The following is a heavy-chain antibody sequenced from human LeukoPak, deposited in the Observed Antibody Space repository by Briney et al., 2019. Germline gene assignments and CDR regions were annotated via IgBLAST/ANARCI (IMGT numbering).Heavy chain of an antibody. Sequence: GGSLRLSCAASKFTFNSYWMHWVRQAPGKGLVWVSRINPDGSSTNYADSVKGRFTISRDSAKNTLYLQMNSLRAEDTAVYYCARDRGYSFGYSLDLWGQGTLVTVSS. V-gene: IGHV3-74*01. J-gene: IGHJ5*02. CDR3: ARDRGYSFGYSLDL. D-gene: IGHD5-18*01. CDR1: KFTFNSYW. CDR2: INPDGSST.